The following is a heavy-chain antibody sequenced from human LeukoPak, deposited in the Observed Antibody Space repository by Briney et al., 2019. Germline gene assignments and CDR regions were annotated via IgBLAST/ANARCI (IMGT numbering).Heavy chain of an antibody. CDR1: GYTFTSYY. CDR3: ASVDSSGYYYDAFDI. D-gene: IGHD3-22*01. CDR2: INPSGGST. Sequence: GASVKASCKASGYTFTSYYMHWVRQAPGQGLEWMGIINPSGGSTSYAQKFQGRVTMTRDTSTSTVYMELSSLRSEDTAVYYCASVDSSGYYYDAFDIWGQGTMVTVSS. V-gene: IGHV1-46*01. J-gene: IGHJ3*02.